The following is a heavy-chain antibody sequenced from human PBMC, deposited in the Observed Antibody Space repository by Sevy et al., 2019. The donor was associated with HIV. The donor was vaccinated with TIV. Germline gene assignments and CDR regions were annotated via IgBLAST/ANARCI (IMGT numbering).Heavy chain of an antibody. CDR2: IYYRERT. J-gene: IGHJ3*01. V-gene: IGHV4-39*01. Sequence: SETLSLTCTVSGDSISSSSHYWGWIRQPPGKGLEWIGSIYYRERTYYNPSLKDQADISVDTSKNQLFLRLNSVTAADTAVYYCARSRAFDFWGQGTMVTVSS. CDR3: ARSRAFDF. CDR1: GDSISSSSHY.